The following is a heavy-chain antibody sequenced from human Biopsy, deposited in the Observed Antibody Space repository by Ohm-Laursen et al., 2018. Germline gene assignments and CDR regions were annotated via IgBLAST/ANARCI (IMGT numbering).Heavy chain of an antibody. CDR3: ARGQDYGGNKAFDI. V-gene: IGHV4-59*01. J-gene: IGHJ3*02. CDR1: GGSMIHYY. CDR2: IYSSGIT. Sequence: TLSLTWTVSGGSMIHYYWNWIRQSPGKGLEWIAYIYSSGITNYNPSLKSRLTISIDTSKNQFSLKLNSMTTADTAVYYCARGQDYGGNKAFDIWGQGTKVTVSP. D-gene: IGHD4-23*01.